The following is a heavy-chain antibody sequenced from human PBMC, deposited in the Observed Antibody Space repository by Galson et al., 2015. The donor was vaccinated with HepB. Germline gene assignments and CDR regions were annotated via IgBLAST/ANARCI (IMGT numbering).Heavy chain of an antibody. J-gene: IGHJ5*02. CDR3: ARERLSGNYWGNWFDP. D-gene: IGHD1-26*01. CDR2: ISSSSSYI. CDR1: GFTFSTYN. Sequence: SLRLSCAASGFTFSTYNMNWVRQAPGKGLEWVSSISSSSSYIYYADSVKGRFTISRDNAKNSLYLQMNSLRAEDTAVYYCARERLSGNYWGNWFDPWGQGTLVTVSS. V-gene: IGHV3-21*01.